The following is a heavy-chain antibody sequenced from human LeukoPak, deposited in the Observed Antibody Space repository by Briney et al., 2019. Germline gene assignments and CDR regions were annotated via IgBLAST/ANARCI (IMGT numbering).Heavy chain of an antibody. V-gene: IGHV4-34*01. J-gene: IGHJ4*02. CDR3: ARLSFSEYYYGSGSDY. Sequence: SETLSLTCTVSGNSISSGYYWSWIRQPPGKGLEWIGEINHSGSTNYNPSLKSRVTISVDTSKNQFSLKLSSVTAADTAVYYCARLSFSEYYYGSGSDYWGQGTLVTVSS. D-gene: IGHD3-10*01. CDR1: GNSISSGYY. CDR2: INHSGST.